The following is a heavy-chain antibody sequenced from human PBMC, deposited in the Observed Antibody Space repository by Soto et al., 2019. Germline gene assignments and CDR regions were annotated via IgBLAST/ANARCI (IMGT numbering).Heavy chain of an antibody. CDR2: IYHTGTT. CDR3: ATLPPRIVVVMTDLPT. CDR1: GASISSTYW. Sequence: QLRESGPGLVKPSGTLSLTCFVSGASISSTYWWSWVRQTPGKRLEWIGQIYHTGTTSYNPSLKNRVTISLDKSNNQFSLRLTSMTAAVTAVYYCATLPPRIVVVMTDLPTWGQGTLVTVSS. V-gene: IGHV4-4*02. D-gene: IGHD2-15*01. J-gene: IGHJ5*02.